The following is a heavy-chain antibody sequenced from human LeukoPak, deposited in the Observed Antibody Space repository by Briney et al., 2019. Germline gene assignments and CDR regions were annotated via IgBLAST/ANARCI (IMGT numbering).Heavy chain of an antibody. V-gene: IGHV1-69*13. CDR2: IIPIFGTA. CDR1: GYTFTSYG. Sequence: GASVKVSCKASGYTFTSYGISWVRQAPGQGLEWMGGIIPIFGTANYAQKFQGRVTITADESTSTAYMELSSLRSEDTAVYYCATGPRTPDYWGQGTLVTVSS. J-gene: IGHJ4*02. D-gene: IGHD1-14*01. CDR3: ATGPRTPDY.